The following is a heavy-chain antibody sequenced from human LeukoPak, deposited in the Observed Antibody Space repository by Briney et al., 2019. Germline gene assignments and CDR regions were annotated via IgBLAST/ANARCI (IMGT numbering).Heavy chain of an antibody. D-gene: IGHD3-22*01. J-gene: IGHJ4*02. V-gene: IGHV3-48*03. Sequence: PGGSLRLSCAASGFTFSSYEMNWVRQAPGKGLEWVSYISSSGSTIYYADSVKGRFTISRDNAKNSLYLQMNSLRAEDTAVYYCARDYDSSGYYNAIDYWGQGTLVTVSS. CDR3: ARDYDSSGYYNAIDY. CDR2: ISSSGSTI. CDR1: GFTFSSYE.